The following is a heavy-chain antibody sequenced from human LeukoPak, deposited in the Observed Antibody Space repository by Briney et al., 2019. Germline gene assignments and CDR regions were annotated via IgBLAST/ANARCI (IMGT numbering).Heavy chain of an antibody. J-gene: IGHJ6*03. CDR2: INPNSGGT. CDR1: GYTFTGYY. V-gene: IGHV1-2*02. CDR3: ARVVQLGYYYYMDV. D-gene: IGHD1-1*01. Sequence: ASVKVSCKASGYTFTGYYTHWVRQAPGQGPEWMGWINPNSGGTNYAQKFQGRVTMTRDTSISTAYMELSRLRSDDTAVYYCARVVQLGYYYYMDVWGKGTTVTVSS.